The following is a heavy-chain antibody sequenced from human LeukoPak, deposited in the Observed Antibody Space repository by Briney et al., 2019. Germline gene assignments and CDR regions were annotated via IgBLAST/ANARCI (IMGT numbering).Heavy chain of an antibody. D-gene: IGHD6-13*01. CDR3: ARPRTIAAAGIFGAFDY. CDR2: ISFDGGHR. J-gene: IGHJ4*02. V-gene: IGHV3-30-3*01. CDR1: GFTFSSYS. Sequence: GGSLRLSCEASGFTFSSYSMHWVRQAPGKGLEWVAVISFDGGHRCYADSVKGRFTISRDNSKNTLYLQMNSLRPEDTALYYCARPRTIAAAGIFGAFDYWGQGTLVTVSS.